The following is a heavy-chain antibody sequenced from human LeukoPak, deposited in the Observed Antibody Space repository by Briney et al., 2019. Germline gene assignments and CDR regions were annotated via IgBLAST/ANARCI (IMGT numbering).Heavy chain of an antibody. J-gene: IGHJ5*02. CDR1: GFSLSNARVG. CDR3: ARIAPHTALVTNWFAP. CDR2: IFWNDEK. D-gene: IGHD5-18*01. V-gene: IGHV2-26*01. Sequence: SGPTLVNPTETLTQTCTVSGFSLSNARVGVSWIRQPPGKALEWLAHIFWNDEKSYSTSLKSRLTISKDTSKSQVVLTMTNMDPVDTATYYCARIAPHTALVTNWFAPWGQGTLVTVSS.